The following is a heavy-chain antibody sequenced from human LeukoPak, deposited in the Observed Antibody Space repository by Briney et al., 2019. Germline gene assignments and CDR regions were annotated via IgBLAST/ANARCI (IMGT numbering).Heavy chain of an antibody. D-gene: IGHD6-19*01. CDR2: IYYTGST. Sequence: SSETLSLTCTVSGGSISSYYWSWIRQPPGKGLEWIGYIYYTGSTSYNPSLKSRVTISVDTSKNHFSLNLSSVTAADTAVYYCARAVSGYYFDYWGQGTLVAASS. CDR1: GGSISSYY. V-gene: IGHV4-59*01. J-gene: IGHJ4*02. CDR3: ARAVSGYYFDY.